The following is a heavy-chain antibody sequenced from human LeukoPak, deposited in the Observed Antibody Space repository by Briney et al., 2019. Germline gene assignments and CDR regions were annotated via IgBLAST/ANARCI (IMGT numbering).Heavy chain of an antibody. CDR2: IYYSGST. Sequence: SETLSLTCTVSGGSIRSYYWSWIRQPPGKGLEWIGYIYYSGSTNYNPSLKSRVTISVDTSKNQFSLKLSSVTAADTAVYYCARGLIAVPNAAHYFDYWGQGTLVTVSS. J-gene: IGHJ4*02. CDR3: ARGLIAVPNAAHYFDY. CDR1: GGSIRSYY. D-gene: IGHD6-19*01. V-gene: IGHV4-59*01.